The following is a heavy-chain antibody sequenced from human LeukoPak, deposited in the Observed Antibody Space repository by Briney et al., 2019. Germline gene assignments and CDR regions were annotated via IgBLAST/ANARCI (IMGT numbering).Heavy chain of an antibody. J-gene: IGHJ1*01. CDR3: ARLGYGYSSRWSNGGYFQH. Sequence: PGGSLRLSCAASGFTFSSYAMSWVRQAPGKGLEWVSAISGSGGSTYYADSVKGRFTISRDNSKNTLYLQMNSLRVEDTAVYYCARLGYGYSSRWSNGGYFQHWGQGTLVTVSS. D-gene: IGHD6-13*01. V-gene: IGHV3-23*01. CDR1: GFTFSSYA. CDR2: ISGSGGST.